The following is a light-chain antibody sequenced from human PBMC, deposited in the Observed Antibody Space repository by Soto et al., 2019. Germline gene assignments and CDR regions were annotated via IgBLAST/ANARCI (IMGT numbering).Light chain of an antibody. CDR2: AAT. CDR3: QLYGSSSWT. Sequence: DSVLTQSPGTLSLSPGERATLSCRASQSVDSIYLAWYQQKPGQAPRLLIYAATRSATGIPDRFSGSGSGTDFNLTISRLEPEDFAVYYCQLYGSSSWTFGQGTKVDIK. CDR1: QSVDSIY. V-gene: IGKV3-20*01. J-gene: IGKJ1*01.